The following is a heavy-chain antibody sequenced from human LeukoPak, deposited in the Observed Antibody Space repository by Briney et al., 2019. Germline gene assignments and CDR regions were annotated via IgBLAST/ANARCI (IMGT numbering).Heavy chain of an antibody. CDR3: ARALYSSRRSFDY. V-gene: IGHV4-59*01. J-gene: IGHJ4*02. Sequence: SETLSLTCTVSGGSISSYYWSWIRQPPGKGLEWIGYIYYTGTTNYNPSLKSRVSILLDTSKTQFSLKLSSVTAADTAVYYCARALYSSRRSFDYWGQGTLVTVS. CDR1: GGSISSYY. CDR2: IYYTGTT. D-gene: IGHD6-13*01.